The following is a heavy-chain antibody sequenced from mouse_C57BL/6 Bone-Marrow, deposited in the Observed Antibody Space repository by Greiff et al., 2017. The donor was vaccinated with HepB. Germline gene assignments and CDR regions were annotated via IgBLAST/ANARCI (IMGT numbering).Heavy chain of an antibody. D-gene: IGHD2-5*01. CDR2: IYPRSGNT. V-gene: IGHV1-81*01. CDR3: ARGDSNYYYFDF. Sequence: QVQLQQSGAELARPGASVKLSCKASGYTFTSYGISWVKQRTGKGLEWIGEIYPRSGNTYYNEKFKGKATLTEDKYSSTVYMELRSLTSEDSAVYFCARGDSNYYYFDFWGQGTTLTVSS. CDR1: GYTFTSYG. J-gene: IGHJ2*01.